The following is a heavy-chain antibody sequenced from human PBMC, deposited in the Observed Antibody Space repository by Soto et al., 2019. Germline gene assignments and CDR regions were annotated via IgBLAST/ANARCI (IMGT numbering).Heavy chain of an antibody. D-gene: IGHD5-18*01. V-gene: IGHV1-2*02. CDR3: ARARLERGYSYGYFDY. CDR2: INPNSGGT. Sequence: ASVKVSCKASGYTFTGYYMHWVRQAPGQGLEWMGWINPNSGGTNYAQKFQGRVSMTRDTSFSTANMELSRLRSDDKAVYDCARARLERGYSYGYFDYWGQGTLVTVSS. CDR1: GYTFTGYY. J-gene: IGHJ4*02.